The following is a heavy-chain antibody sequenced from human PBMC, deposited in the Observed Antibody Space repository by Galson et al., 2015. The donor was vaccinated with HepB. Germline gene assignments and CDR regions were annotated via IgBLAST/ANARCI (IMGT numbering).Heavy chain of an antibody. D-gene: IGHD3-9*01. CDR2: ISSSSSYI. CDR3: ARGYDDILTGYLNWFDP. J-gene: IGHJ5*02. Sequence: SLRLSCAASGFTFSSYSMNWVRQAPGKGLEWVSSISSSSSYIYYADSVKGRFTISRDNAKNSLYLQMNSLRAEDTAVYYCARGYDDILTGYLNWFDPWGQGTLVTVSS. V-gene: IGHV3-21*01. CDR1: GFTFSSYS.